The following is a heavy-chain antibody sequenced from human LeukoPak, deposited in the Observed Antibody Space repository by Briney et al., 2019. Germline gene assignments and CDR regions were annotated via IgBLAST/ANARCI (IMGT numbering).Heavy chain of an antibody. D-gene: IGHD3-3*01. J-gene: IGHJ4*02. V-gene: IGHV4-59*08. CDR2: IYYSGST. CDR3: VRGSPLEWLLSAGEFDY. CDR1: GGSISSYY. Sequence: SETLSLTCTVSGGSISSYYWSWIRQPPGKGLEWIGYIYYSGSTNYNPSLKSRVTISVDTSKNQFSLKLSSVTAADTAVYYCVRGSPLEWLLSAGEFDYWGQGTLVTVSS.